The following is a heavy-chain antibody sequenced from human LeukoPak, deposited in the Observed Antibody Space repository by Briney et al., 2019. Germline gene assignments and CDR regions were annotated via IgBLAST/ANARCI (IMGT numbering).Heavy chain of an antibody. CDR1: GGSFSGYS. CDR2: INHSGST. D-gene: IGHD3-9*01. CDR3: ARGPGKGDILTGYYWRGDYYGMDV. J-gene: IGHJ6*02. Sequence: SETLSLTCAVYGGSFSGYSWSWIRQPPGKGLEWIGEINHSGSTNYNPSPKSRVTISVDTSKNQFSLKLSSVTAADTAVYYCARGPGKGDILTGYYWRGDYYGMDVWGQGTTVTVSS. V-gene: IGHV4-34*01.